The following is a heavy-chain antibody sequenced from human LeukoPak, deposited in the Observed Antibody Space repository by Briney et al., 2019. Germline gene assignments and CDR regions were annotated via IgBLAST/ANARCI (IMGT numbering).Heavy chain of an antibody. V-gene: IGHV3-30-3*01. Sequence: GRSLRLSCAASGFTFSSYAMHWVRQAPGKGLEWVAVISYDGSNKYYADSVKGRLTISRDNSKNTLYLQMNSLRAEDTALYYCARGGVGAAAGTFDCWGQGTLVTVSS. CDR1: GFTFSSYA. J-gene: IGHJ4*02. CDR2: ISYDGSNK. D-gene: IGHD6-13*01. CDR3: ARGGVGAAAGTFDC.